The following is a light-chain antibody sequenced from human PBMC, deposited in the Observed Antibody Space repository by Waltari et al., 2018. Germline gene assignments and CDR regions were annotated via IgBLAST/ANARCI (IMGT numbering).Light chain of an antibody. J-gene: IGLJ3*02. Sequence: QSVLTQPPSASGTPGQRVTISCSGSSSNIGSNYVYWYQHLPGTAPKLLSYKNDQRPSGVPVRFSGSKSATSASLAISGLRSEDEADYYCAAWDDSLRGPVFGGWTKLTVL. CDR1: SSNIGSNY. CDR2: KND. V-gene: IGLV1-47*01. CDR3: AAWDDSLRGPV.